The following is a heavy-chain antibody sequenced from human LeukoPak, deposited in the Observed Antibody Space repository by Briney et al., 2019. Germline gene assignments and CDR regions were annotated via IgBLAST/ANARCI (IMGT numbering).Heavy chain of an antibody. V-gene: IGHV3-30*18. CDR1: GFTFSSYG. CDR3: AKEGRSLQTY. J-gene: IGHJ4*02. CDR2: ISYDGSNK. D-gene: IGHD5-24*01. Sequence: GGSLRLSCAASGFTFSSYGMHWVRQAPGKGLEWVAVISYDGSNKYYADSVKGRFTISRDNSKNTLYLQMNSLRAEDTAVYYCAKEGRSLQTYWGQGTLVTVSS.